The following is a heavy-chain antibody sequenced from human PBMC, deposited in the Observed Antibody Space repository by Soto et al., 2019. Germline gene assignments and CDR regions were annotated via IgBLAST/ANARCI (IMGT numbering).Heavy chain of an antibody. CDR1: GGSFSGYY. Sequence: QVQLQQWGAGLLKPSETLSLTCAVYGGSFSGYYWSWIRQPPGKGLEWIGEINHSGSTNYNPSLKSRVPLSVDTSKIQFSRKPSSVTAAETAVYYCARWPGRCSTKGYYYYGMDVWGQVTTVTVSS. CDR2: INHSGST. V-gene: IGHV4-34*01. J-gene: IGHJ6*02. D-gene: IGHD3-10*02. CDR3: ARWPGRCSTKGYYYYGMDV.